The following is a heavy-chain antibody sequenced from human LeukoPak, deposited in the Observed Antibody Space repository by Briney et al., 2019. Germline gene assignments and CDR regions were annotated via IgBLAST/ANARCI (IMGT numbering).Heavy chain of an antibody. D-gene: IGHD2-2*01. CDR2: ISSSGSTI. CDR3: AKASGYCRSTSCPPDY. Sequence: PGGSLRLSCAASGFTFSDYYMSWIRQAPGKGLEWVSYISSSGSTIYYADSVKGRFTISRDNAKNSLFLQMNSLRAEDTALYYCAKASGYCRSTSCPPDYWGQGALVTVSS. V-gene: IGHV3-11*01. CDR1: GFTFSDYY. J-gene: IGHJ4*02.